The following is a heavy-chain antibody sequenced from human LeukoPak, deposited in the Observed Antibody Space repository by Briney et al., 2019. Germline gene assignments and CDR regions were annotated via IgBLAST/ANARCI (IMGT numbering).Heavy chain of an antibody. CDR2: IMPLFEAP. V-gene: IGHV1-69*13. J-gene: IGHJ4*02. CDR1: GGNFKSYT. Sequence: SVKVSCKASGGNFKSYTISWMRQAPGQGLEWMGGIMPLFEAPDYAQKFQGRVTITADEYTSTVYMEVSGLRSEDTAVYYCAREKETSSRVEEALYYFGYWGQGTQVTVSS. CDR3: AREKETSSRVEEALYYFGY. D-gene: IGHD3-16*01.